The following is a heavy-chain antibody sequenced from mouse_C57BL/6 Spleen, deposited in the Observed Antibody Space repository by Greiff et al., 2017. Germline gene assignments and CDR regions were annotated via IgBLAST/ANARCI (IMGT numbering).Heavy chain of an antibody. CDR2: IYPGDGDT. V-gene: IGHV1-80*01. CDR3: ARGCYVSSYFDY. CDR1: GYAFSSYW. J-gene: IGHJ2*01. Sequence: QVQLQQSGAELVKPGASVKISCKASGYAFSSYWMNWVKQRPGKGLEWIGQIYPGDGDTNYNGKFKGKATLTADKSSSTAYMQLSSLTSEDSAVYFCARGCYVSSYFDYWGQGTTLTVSS. D-gene: IGHD1-1*01.